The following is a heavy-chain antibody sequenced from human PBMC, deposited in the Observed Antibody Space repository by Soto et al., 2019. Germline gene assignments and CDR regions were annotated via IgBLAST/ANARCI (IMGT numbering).Heavy chain of an antibody. V-gene: IGHV3-23*01. D-gene: IGHD3-3*01. J-gene: IGHJ4*02. CDR1: GFTFSSYA. CDR3: AKDGRITIFGVVPAPIDY. CDR2: ISGSGGST. Sequence: VGSLRLSCAASGFTFSSYAMSWVRQAPGKGLEWVSAISGSGGSTYYADSVKGRFTISRDNSKNTLYLQMNSLRAEDTAVYYCAKDGRITIFGVVPAPIDYWGQGTLVTVSS.